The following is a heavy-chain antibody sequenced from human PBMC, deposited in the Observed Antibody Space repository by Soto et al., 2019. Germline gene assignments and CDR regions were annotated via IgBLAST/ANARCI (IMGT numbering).Heavy chain of an antibody. D-gene: IGHD6-13*01. CDR1: GGSISSSSYY. J-gene: IGHJ5*02. V-gene: IGHV4-39*01. CDR3: ARQAAAVRFDP. Sequence: QLQLQESGPGLVKPSETLSLTCTVSGGSISSSSYYWGWIRQPPGKGLEWIGSIYYSGSTYYNPSLKSRVTISVDTSKNQFSLKLSSVTAADTAVYYCARQAAAVRFDPWGQGTLVTVSS. CDR2: IYYSGST.